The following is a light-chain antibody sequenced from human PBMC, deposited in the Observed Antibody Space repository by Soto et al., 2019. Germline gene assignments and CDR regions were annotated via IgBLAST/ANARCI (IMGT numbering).Light chain of an antibody. Sequence: DIQLTQSPSFLSSSLGDRVTITCRASQGISSYLAWYQQKPGKAPKLLIYAESTLQSGVPSRLSGSGSGTELNLTISSLQPEDFATYYCQKLNSYPLTCGGGTKVDI. V-gene: IGKV1-9*01. CDR2: AES. J-gene: IGKJ4*01. CDR3: QKLNSYPLT. CDR1: QGISSY.